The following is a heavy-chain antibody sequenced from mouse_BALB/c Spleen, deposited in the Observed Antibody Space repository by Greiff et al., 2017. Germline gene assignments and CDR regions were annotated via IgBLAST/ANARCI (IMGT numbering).Heavy chain of an antibody. CDR2: ISYDGSN. CDR1: GYSITSGYY. V-gene: IGHV3-6*02. Sequence: EVKLQESGPGLVKPSQSLSLTCSVTGYSITSGYYWNWIRQFPGNKLEWMGYISYDGSNNYNPSLKNRISITRDTSKNQFFLKLNSVTTEDTATYYCARGEIYYGPYWGQGTLVTVSA. D-gene: IGHD2-1*01. CDR3: ARGEIYYGPY. J-gene: IGHJ3*01.